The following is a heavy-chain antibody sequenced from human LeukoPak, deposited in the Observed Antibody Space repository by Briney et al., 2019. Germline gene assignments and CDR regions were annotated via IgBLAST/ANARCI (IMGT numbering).Heavy chain of an antibody. CDR3: ARDGIGYYYYGMDV. Sequence: ASVKVSCEVSGYTLTELSMHWVRQAPGKGLEWMGGFDPEDGETIYAQKFQGRVTMTEDTSTDTAYMELSSLRSEDTAVYYCARDGIGYYYYGMDVWGQGTTVTVSS. J-gene: IGHJ6*02. CDR2: FDPEDGET. CDR1: GYTLTELS. V-gene: IGHV1-24*01. D-gene: IGHD3-16*01.